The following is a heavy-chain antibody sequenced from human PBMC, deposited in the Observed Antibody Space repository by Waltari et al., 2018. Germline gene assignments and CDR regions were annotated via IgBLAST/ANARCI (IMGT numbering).Heavy chain of an antibody. Sequence: QVQLVQSGAEVKKPGASVKVSCKASGYTFTGYYMHWVRQAPGQGLEWMGRINHNRSGTNDAQKFQGRVNRTRDTSISTAYMELSRRRSDDTAVYYCARGALYDFAFDIWGQGTMVTVSS. D-gene: IGHD3-16*01. V-gene: IGHV1-2*06. CDR2: INHNRSGT. CDR1: GYTFTGYY. CDR3: ARGALYDFAFDI. J-gene: IGHJ3*02.